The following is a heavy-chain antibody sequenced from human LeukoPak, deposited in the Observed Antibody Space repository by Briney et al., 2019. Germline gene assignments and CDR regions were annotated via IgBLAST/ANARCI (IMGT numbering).Heavy chain of an antibody. V-gene: IGHV3-30-3*01. D-gene: IGHD3-22*01. CDR3: ARGPKYYYDDSAYYYGYFDY. CDR1: AFTFSYCA. CDR2: ISYDGSNK. Sequence: GTSLRLSCAASAFTFSYCAMHWVRQAPGKGLEWVAVISYDGSNKYYADSVKGRFTISRDSSKNTLYLQMNSLRSEDTAVYYCARGPKYYYDDSAYYYGYFDYWAREPWSPSPQ. J-gene: IGHJ4*02.